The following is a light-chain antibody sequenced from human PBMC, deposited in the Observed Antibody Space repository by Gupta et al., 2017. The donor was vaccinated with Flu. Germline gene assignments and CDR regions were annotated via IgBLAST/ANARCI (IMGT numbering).Light chain of an antibody. CDR3: QQDCSSPRT. CDR1: QSVRSSY. J-gene: IGKJ1*01. Sequence: EIVLTQSPGTLSLSPGERATLSCRASQSVRSSYLAWYQQKPGQAPRLLIYGASSRATGIPDRFSGSGSGTXFTLTIXSLEPEDFAVYYCQQDCSSPRTFGXGTKVEIK. V-gene: IGKV3-20*01. CDR2: GAS.